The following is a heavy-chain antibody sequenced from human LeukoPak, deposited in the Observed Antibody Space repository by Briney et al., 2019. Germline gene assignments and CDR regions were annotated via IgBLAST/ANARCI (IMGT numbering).Heavy chain of an antibody. J-gene: IGHJ5*02. CDR3: AISVISGWYKWFDP. CDR1: GFTFSSYG. V-gene: IGHV3-23*01. CDR2: ISGSGGST. Sequence: GGSLRLSCAASGFTFSSYGMSWVRQAPGKGLEWVSAISGSGGSTYYADSVKGRFTISRDNSKNTLYLQMNSLRAEDTAVYYCAISVISGWYKWFDPWGQGTLVTVSS. D-gene: IGHD6-19*01.